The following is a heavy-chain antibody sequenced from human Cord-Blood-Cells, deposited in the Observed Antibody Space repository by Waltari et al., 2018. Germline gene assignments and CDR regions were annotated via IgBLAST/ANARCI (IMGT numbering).Heavy chain of an antibody. CDR2: IYYSGST. J-gene: IGHJ4*02. V-gene: IGHV4-39*01. CDR3: ARLTYDSSGYFIDY. D-gene: IGHD3-22*01. CDR1: GGSISSSRYY. Sequence: QLQLQESGPGLVKPSETLSLTCTVSGGSISSSRYYWGCIRQPPGKGLEWIGSIYYSGSTYYNPSLKSRVTISVDTSKNQFSLKLSSVTAADTAVYYCARLTYDSSGYFIDYWGQGTLVTVSS.